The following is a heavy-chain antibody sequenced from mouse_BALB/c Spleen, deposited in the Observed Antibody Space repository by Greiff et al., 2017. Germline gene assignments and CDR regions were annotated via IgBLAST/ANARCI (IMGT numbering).Heavy chain of an antibody. CDR2: ISYSGST. Sequence: EVQVVESGPSLVKPSQTLSLTCSVTGDSITSGYWNWIRKFPGNKLEYMGYISYSGSTYYNPSLKSRISITRDTSKNQYYLQLNSVTTEDTATYYCARYDSSGYVYYAMDYWGQGTSVTVSS. CDR1: GDSITSGY. CDR3: ARYDSSGYVYYAMDY. J-gene: IGHJ4*01. D-gene: IGHD3-2*01. V-gene: IGHV3-8*02.